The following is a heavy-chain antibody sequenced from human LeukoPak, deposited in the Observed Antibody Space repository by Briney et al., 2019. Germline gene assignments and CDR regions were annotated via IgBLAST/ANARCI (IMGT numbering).Heavy chain of an antibody. CDR3: AKCRSLSPASATNY. CDR2: ITAIDGRT. J-gene: IGHJ4*02. V-gene: IGHV3-23*01. D-gene: IGHD2-15*01. CDR1: GFTFSSTT. Sequence: GGSLRLSCVASGFTFSSTTMGWVHQAPGRGLEWVSSITAIDGRTYYADSVKGRFTISRDDSKNTLYLQMNSLRAEDMAVYYCAKCRSLSPASATNYWGQGTLVTVSS.